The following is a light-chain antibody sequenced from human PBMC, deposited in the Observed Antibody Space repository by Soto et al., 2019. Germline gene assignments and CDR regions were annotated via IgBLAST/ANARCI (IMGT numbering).Light chain of an antibody. CDR1: SSNIGAGYD. J-gene: IGLJ3*02. V-gene: IGLV1-40*01. Sequence: QSVLTQPPSASWAPGQRVTISCTGSSSNIGAGYDVHWYQHLPGTAPKLLIYGNNNWPSGVPDRFSGSTSGTSASLAITGLQAEDEANYYCQSYDTNLSAWVFGGGTKLTLL. CDR2: GNN. CDR3: QSYDTNLSAWV.